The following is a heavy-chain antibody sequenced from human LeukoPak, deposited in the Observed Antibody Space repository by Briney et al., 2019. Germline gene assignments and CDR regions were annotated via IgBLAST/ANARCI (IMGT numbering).Heavy chain of an antibody. V-gene: IGHV4-39*01. D-gene: IGHD5-12*01. CDR2: IRYSGNT. CDR3: AKRRGGSSELDP. CDR1: GGSTSSSDYY. Sequence: SETLPLTCTVSGGSTSSSDYYWGWIRQPPDEGLEWIASIRYSGNTYHNPSLKSRVTISVDTSKNQFSLKLTSMTAADTAVYYCAKRRGGSSELDPWGQGTPVTLS. J-gene: IGHJ5*02.